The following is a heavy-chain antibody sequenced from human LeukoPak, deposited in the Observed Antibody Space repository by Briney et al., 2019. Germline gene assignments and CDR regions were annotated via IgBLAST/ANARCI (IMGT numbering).Heavy chain of an antibody. V-gene: IGHV3-7*01. CDR3: AGGARGYNWYFDL. CDR2: IKEDGSEK. CDR1: GFAFSSYW. D-gene: IGHD3-16*01. Sequence: GGSLRLSCAASGFAFSSYWMSWVRQAPGKGLEWVANIKEDGSEKYYVDSMKGRFTISRDNAKNSLYLQINSLRAEDTAVYYCAGGARGYNWYFDLWGRGTLVTVSS. J-gene: IGHJ2*01.